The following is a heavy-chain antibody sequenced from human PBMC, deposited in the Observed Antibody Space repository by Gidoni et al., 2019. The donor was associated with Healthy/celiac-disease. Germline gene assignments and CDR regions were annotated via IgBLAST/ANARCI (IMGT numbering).Heavy chain of an antibody. CDR1: GFTFSSYS. Sequence: EVQLVESGGGLVKPGGSLRLSCAASGFTFSSYSMNWGRQAPGKGLEWVSSISSSSSYIYYADSVKGRFTISRDNAKNSLYLQMSSLRAEDTAVYYCARDENSSGWDGHAFDIWGQGTMVTVSS. CDR3: ARDENSSGWDGHAFDI. V-gene: IGHV3-21*01. D-gene: IGHD6-19*01. J-gene: IGHJ3*02. CDR2: ISSSSSYI.